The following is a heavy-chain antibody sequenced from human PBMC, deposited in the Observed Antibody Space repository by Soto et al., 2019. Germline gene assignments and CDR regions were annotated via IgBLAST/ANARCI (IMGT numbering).Heavy chain of an antibody. Sequence: PGGSLRLSCAASGFTFSSYGIHWVRQAPGKGLEWVAVIWYDGSNKNYADSVKGRFTISRDTLKNTLYLQMNSLRVEDTAVYYCARGYVDYWFDPWGQGTMVTVYS. J-gene: IGHJ5*02. D-gene: IGHD4-17*01. V-gene: IGHV3-33*01. CDR2: IWYDGSNK. CDR1: GFTFSSYG. CDR3: ARGYVDYWFDP.